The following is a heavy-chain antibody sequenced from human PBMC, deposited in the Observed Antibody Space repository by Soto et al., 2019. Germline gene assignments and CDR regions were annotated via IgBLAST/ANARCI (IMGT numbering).Heavy chain of an antibody. CDR3: ARTKCSGGSCYSWSLDY. CDR1: GGSITTGGYY. CDR2: RYYSEST. D-gene: IGHD2-15*01. Sequence: ALSVTCTVSGGSITTGGYYWSWIRQLPGKGLEWIGHRYYSESTYYNPSLKSRVSISLDTSKNQFSLKLSFVTAADTAMYYCARTKCSGGSCYSWSLDYWGQGTPVPVSS. V-gene: IGHV4-31*03. J-gene: IGHJ4*02.